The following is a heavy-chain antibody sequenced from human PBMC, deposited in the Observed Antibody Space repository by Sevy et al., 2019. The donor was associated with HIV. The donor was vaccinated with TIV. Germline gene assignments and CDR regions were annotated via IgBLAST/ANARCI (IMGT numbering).Heavy chain of an antibody. CDR2: IWYDGSNK. V-gene: IGHV3-33*01. CDR1: AFTFSSYG. J-gene: IGHJ4*02. D-gene: IGHD5-18*01. Sequence: GGSLRLSCAASAFTFSSYGMHWVRQAPGKGLEWVAVIWYDGSNKYYADSVKGRFTISRDNSKNTLYLQMNSLRAEDTAVYYCARDGDTAVGYYFDYWGQGTLVTASS. CDR3: ARDGDTAVGYYFDY.